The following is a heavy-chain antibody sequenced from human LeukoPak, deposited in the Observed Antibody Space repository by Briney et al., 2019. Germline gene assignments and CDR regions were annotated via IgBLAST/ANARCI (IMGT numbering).Heavy chain of an antibody. CDR3: ARVTIVGAFDY. CDR1: GFTFSSYA. Sequence: GRSLRPSCAASGFTFSSYAMHWVRQAPGKGLEWVAVISYDGSNKYYADSVKGRFTISRDNSKNTLYLQMNSLRAEDTAVYYCARVTIVGAFDYWGQGTLVTVSS. J-gene: IGHJ4*02. CDR2: ISYDGSNK. V-gene: IGHV3-30-3*01. D-gene: IGHD1-26*01.